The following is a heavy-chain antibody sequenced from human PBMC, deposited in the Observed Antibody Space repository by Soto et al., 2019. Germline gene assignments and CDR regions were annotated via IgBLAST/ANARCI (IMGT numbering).Heavy chain of an antibody. J-gene: IGHJ4*02. D-gene: IGHD2-21*01. V-gene: IGHV3-23*01. CDR2: MTGSGGDI. Sequence: PGGSLRLSCAASGFSFSRYAMMWVRQAPGKGQEWVAGMTGSGGDIRYADSVKGRFTISKDNSKNTLYLQMNSLRAEDTAIYYCAKDAVYNDGLWLLANWGQGTLVTVSS. CDR1: GFSFSRYA. CDR3: AKDAVYNDGLWLLAN.